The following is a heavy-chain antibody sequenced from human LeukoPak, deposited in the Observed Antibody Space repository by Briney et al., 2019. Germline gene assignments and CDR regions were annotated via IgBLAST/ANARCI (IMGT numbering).Heavy chain of an antibody. V-gene: IGHV3-20*04. Sequence: GGSLRLSCAASGFTFDDYGMSWVRRVPGKGLEWVSGINWNGGSTGYADSVKGRFTISRDNAKNSLYLQMNSLRAEDTALYYCARGVYYYDSSGYYILGYWGQGTLVTVSS. J-gene: IGHJ4*02. CDR3: ARGVYYYDSSGYYILGY. D-gene: IGHD3-22*01. CDR2: INWNGGST. CDR1: GFTFDDYG.